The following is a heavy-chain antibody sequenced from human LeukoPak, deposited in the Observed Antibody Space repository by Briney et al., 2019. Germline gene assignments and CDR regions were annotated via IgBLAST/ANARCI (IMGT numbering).Heavy chain of an antibody. CDR3: ARGVHCSGGSCYFY. CDR2: INHSGST. J-gene: IGHJ4*02. Sequence: KSSETLSLTCAVYGGSFSGYYWSWIRQPPGKGLEWLREINHSGSTNYNPSLKSRVTISVDTSKNQFSLKLSSVTAADTAVYYCARGVHCSGGSCYFYWGQGTLVTVSS. D-gene: IGHD2-15*01. V-gene: IGHV4-34*01. CDR1: GGSFSGYY.